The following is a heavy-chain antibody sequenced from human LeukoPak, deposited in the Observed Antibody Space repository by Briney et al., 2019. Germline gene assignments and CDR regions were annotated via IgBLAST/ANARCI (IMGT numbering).Heavy chain of an antibody. CDR2: IKEDGREK. Sequence: GSLRLSCTASGFRFSDHWMTWVRQAPGKGLEFVANIKEDGREKYFVDSVKGRFTISRDNAKSSLYLQMYSLRAEDTAVYYCARGGRPFYCPGDIWGQGTMVTVSS. J-gene: IGHJ3*02. CDR3: ARGGRPFYCPGDI. CDR1: GFRFSDHW. V-gene: IGHV3-7*01. D-gene: IGHD6-6*01.